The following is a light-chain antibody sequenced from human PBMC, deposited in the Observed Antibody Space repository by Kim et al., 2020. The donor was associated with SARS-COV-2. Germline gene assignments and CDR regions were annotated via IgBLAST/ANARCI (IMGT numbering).Light chain of an antibody. CDR2: DAS. Sequence: DVQMIQSPANLSASVGDRVTITCRARENIYNWLVWYQQKGEKAPKLLIYDASTLETGVPSRFSGSGSGTEFTLTINSLQPDDSATYYCQQDNYYFGQGTKLEI. CDR3: QQDNYY. V-gene: IGKV1-5*01. CDR1: ENIYNW. J-gene: IGKJ2*01.